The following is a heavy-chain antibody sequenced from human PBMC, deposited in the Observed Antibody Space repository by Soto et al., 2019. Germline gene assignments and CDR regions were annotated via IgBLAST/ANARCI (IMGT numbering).Heavy chain of an antibody. D-gene: IGHD3-3*01. CDR1: GGSISSGGYY. V-gene: IGHV4-39*07. CDR3: ARGRNSLYYDFWSGYSDYYFDY. J-gene: IGHJ4*02. Sequence: EPLSLTCTVSGGSISSGGYYWSWIRQPPGKGLEWIGEINHSGSTNYNPSLKSRVTISVDTSKNQFSLKLSSVTAADTAVYYCARGRNSLYYDFWSGYSDYYFDYWGQGTLVTVSS. CDR2: INHSGST.